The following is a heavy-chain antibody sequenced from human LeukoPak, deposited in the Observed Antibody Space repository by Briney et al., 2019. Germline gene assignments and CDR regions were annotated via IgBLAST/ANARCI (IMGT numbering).Heavy chain of an antibody. J-gene: IGHJ4*02. CDR2: IWDDGNNK. V-gene: IGHV3-30*02. CDR1: GFSFSNHG. CDR3: AKDLWAYCGGDCYSIDY. Sequence: GGSLRLSCAASGFSFSNHGMHWVRQAPGKRLEWVAVIWDDGNNKRYANSVSGRFTISRDNSKNTLYLQMNSLRAEDTAVYYCAKDLWAYCGGDCYSIDYWGQGTLVTVSS. D-gene: IGHD2-21*02.